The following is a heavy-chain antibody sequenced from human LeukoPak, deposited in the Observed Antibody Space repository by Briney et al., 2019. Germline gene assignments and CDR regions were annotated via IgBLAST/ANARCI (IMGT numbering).Heavy chain of an antibody. CDR1: GGYISDYY. CDR2: IIHSGST. D-gene: IGHD5-18*01. CDR3: ARGRGYSYGQLPKLPDY. J-gene: IGHJ4*02. Sequence: SETLPLTCGVYGGYISDYYWIWLRQPPPKGREWIGEIIHSGSTNYNPSLKSRVTISVDTSKNQFSLKLSSVTAADTAVYYCARGRGYSYGQLPKLPDYWGQGTLVTVSS. V-gene: IGHV4-34*01.